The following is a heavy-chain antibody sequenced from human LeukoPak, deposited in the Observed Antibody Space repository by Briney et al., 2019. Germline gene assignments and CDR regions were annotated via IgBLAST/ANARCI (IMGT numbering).Heavy chain of an antibody. CDR2: IIPILGIA. D-gene: IGHD6-19*01. J-gene: IGHJ5*02. V-gene: IGHV1-69*04. Sequence: SVKVSCKASGGTFSSYAISWVRQAPGQGLEWMGRIIPILGIANYAQKFQGRVTITADKSTSTAYMELSSLRSEDTAVYYCARDGYSSGWYYWFDPWGQGTLVTVSS. CDR3: ARDGYSSGWYYWFDP. CDR1: GGTFSSYA.